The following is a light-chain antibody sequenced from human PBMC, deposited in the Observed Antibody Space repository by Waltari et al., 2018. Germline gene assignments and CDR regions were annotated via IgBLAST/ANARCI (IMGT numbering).Light chain of an antibody. V-gene: IGKV3-20*01. CDR1: QSVGRY. CDR3: QKYVNLPAT. CDR2: DAS. Sequence: SWRASQSVGRYLAWYQQNPCQAPRLLIYDASTRATGIPDRFSGSGSGTDFSLTISRLESEDFAVYYCQKYVNLPATFGQGTKVEIK. J-gene: IGKJ1*01.